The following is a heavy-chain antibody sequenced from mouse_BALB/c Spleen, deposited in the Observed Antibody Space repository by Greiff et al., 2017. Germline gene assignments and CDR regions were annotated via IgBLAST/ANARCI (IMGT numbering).Heavy chain of an antibody. CDR1: GYSFTSYY. CDR3: ARLAYDYYYFDY. D-gene: IGHD2-4*01. Sequence: QVQLQQSGPELVQPGASVKISCKASGYSFTSYYIHWVKQRPGQGLEWIGWIFPGSGNTKYNEKFKGKATLTADTASSTAYMQLSSLTSEDSAVYICARLAYDYYYFDYWGQGTTLTVSS. CDR2: IFPGSGNT. J-gene: IGHJ2*01. V-gene: IGHV1-66*01.